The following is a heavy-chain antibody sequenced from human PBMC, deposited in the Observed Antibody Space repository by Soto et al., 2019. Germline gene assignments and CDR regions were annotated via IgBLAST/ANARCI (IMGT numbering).Heavy chain of an antibody. Sequence: GSLRLSCAASGFTFSSYSMNWVRQSPGKGLEWVSSISSSSSYIYYADSVKGRFTISRDNAKNSLYLQMNSLRAEDTAVYYCARESVTCSGGSCYSSYYYGMDVWGQGTTVTVS. J-gene: IGHJ6*02. CDR3: ARESVTCSGGSCYSSYYYGMDV. CDR2: ISSSSSYI. CDR1: GFTFSSYS. D-gene: IGHD2-15*01. V-gene: IGHV3-21*01.